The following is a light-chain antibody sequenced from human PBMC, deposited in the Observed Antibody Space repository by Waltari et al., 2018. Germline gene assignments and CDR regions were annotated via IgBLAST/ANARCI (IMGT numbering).Light chain of an antibody. J-gene: IGKJ1*01. CDR3: LQLSDDPRT. CDR1: QDIGYY. V-gene: IGKV1-9*01. CDR2: AAT. Sequence: IQLTQSPSSLSASVGDRVTITCRASQDIGYYLAWYQQKPGKAPNLLIYAATTLQSGVPSRFSGSGSGTDFTLTISSLQPEDFATYYCLQLSDDPRTFGQGTKVEIK.